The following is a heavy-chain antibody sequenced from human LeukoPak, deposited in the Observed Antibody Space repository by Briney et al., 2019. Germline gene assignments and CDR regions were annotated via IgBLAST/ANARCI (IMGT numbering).Heavy chain of an antibody. CDR3: AKGIVGATRKINFFDY. CDR1: GFTFSSYA. J-gene: IGHJ4*02. D-gene: IGHD1-26*01. V-gene: IGHV3-23*01. CDR2: ISGSGGST. Sequence: GGSLRLSCAASGFTFSSYAMGWVRQAPGKGLEWVSAISGSGGSTYYADSVKGRFTISRDNSKNTLYLQMNSLRAEDTAVYYCAKGIVGATRKINFFDYWGQGTLVTVSS.